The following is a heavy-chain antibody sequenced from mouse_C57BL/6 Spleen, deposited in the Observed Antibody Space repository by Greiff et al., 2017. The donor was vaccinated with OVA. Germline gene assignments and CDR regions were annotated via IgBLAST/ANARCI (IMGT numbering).Heavy chain of an antibody. V-gene: IGHV1-19*01. CDR3: AREGDYEGPFAY. CDR2: INPYNGGT. Sequence: VQLQQSGPVLVKPGASVKMSCKASGYTFTDYYMNWVKQSHGKSLEWIGVINPYNGGTSYNQKFKGKATLTVDKSSSTAYMELNSLTSEDSAVYYCAREGDYEGPFAYWGQGTLVTVSA. J-gene: IGHJ3*01. CDR1: GYTFTDYY. D-gene: IGHD2-4*01.